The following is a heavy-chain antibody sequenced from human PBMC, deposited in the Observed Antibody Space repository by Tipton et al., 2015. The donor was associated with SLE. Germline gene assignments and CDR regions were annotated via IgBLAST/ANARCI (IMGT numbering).Heavy chain of an antibody. Sequence: VQLVQSGAEVKKPGESLRISCKGSGYSFTSYWISWVRQMPGKGLEWMGRIDPSDSYTNYSPSSQGHVTISADKSISTAYLQWSSLKASDTAMYYCARRSITIFGVVIPRLDIWGQGTMVTVFS. CDR2: IDPSDSYT. J-gene: IGHJ3*02. V-gene: IGHV5-10-1*01. CDR3: ARRSITIFGVVIPRLDI. CDR1: GYSFTSYW. D-gene: IGHD3-3*01.